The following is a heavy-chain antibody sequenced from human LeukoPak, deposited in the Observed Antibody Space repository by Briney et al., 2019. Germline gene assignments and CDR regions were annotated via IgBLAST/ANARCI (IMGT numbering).Heavy chain of an antibody. CDR3: ARVRPGVVVAATAHWFDP. CDR1: GYTFTGYY. J-gene: IGHJ5*02. CDR2: INPNSGGT. D-gene: IGHD2-15*01. Sequence: ASVKVSCKASGYTFTGYYMHWVRQAPGQGLEWMGRINPNSGGTNYAQKFQGRVTMTRDTSISTAYMELSRLRSDDTAVYYCARVRPGVVVAATAHWFDPWAREPWSPSPQ. V-gene: IGHV1-2*06.